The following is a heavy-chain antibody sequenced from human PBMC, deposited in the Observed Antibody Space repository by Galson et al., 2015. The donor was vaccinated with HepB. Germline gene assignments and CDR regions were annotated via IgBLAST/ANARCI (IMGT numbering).Heavy chain of an antibody. V-gene: IGHV1-2*02. D-gene: IGHD4-23*01. CDR1: GYTFTGYY. CDR2: INPNSGGT. CDR3: AGGLPGGKGPLPLDY. Sequence: SVKVSCKASGYTFTGYYMHWVRQAPGQGLEWMGWINPNSGGTNYAQKFQGRVTMTRDTSISTAYMELSRLRSDDTAVYYCAGGLPGGKGPLPLDYWGQGTLVTVSS. J-gene: IGHJ4*02.